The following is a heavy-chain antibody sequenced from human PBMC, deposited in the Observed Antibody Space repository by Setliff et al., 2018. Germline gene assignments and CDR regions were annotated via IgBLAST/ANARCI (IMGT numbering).Heavy chain of an antibody. D-gene: IGHD2-21*02. CDR2: ISGRGGST. V-gene: IGHV3-23*01. CDR3: ARGGYSVTANYYGLDV. Sequence: PGGSLRLSCVTSGFTFNTYSMSWVRQAPGEGLQWVSTISGRGGSTFYADSVRGRFTISRDKIKSTLYLQMNSLRVEDTAMYYCARGGYSVTANYYGLDVWGQGTTVTVSS. CDR1: GFTFNTYS. J-gene: IGHJ6*02.